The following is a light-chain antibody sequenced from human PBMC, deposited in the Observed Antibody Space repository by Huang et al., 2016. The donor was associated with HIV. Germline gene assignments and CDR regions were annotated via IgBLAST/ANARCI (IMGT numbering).Light chain of an antibody. CDR3: QQSFNTPLYT. CDR2: GAS. Sequence: DIQMTQSPSSLSASVGDRVTIPCRASQTIITYLNWYQQKPGKAPKLLIYGASSLHSGVPSRFSGSGSGTDFTLTISSLQPDDFATYYCQQSFNTPLYTFGQGTKLEIK. J-gene: IGKJ2*01. V-gene: IGKV1-39*01. CDR1: QTIITY.